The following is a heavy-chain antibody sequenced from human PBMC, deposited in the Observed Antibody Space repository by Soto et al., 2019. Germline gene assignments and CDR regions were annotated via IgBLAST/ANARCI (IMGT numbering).Heavy chain of an antibody. Sequence: SETLSLTCTVSGGSISSSSYYWGWIRQPPGKGLEWIGSIYYSGSTYYNPSLKSRVTISVDTSKNQFSLKLSSGTAADTAVYYCARQEYCSGGSCYPEYFQHWGQGTLVTVSS. V-gene: IGHV4-39*01. CDR3: ARQEYCSGGSCYPEYFQH. CDR2: IYYSGST. J-gene: IGHJ1*01. CDR1: GGSISSSSYY. D-gene: IGHD2-15*01.